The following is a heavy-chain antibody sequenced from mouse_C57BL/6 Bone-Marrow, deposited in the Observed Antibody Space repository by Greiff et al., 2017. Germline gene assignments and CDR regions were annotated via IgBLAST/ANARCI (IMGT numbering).Heavy chain of an antibody. CDR1: GYTFTSYW. V-gene: IGHV1-50*01. CDR3: AREGNYVAWFAY. Sequence: KQSCKASGYTFTSYWMQWVKQRPGQGLEWIGEIDPSDSYTNYNQKFKGKATLTVDTSSSTAYMQLSSLTSEDSAVYYCAREGNYVAWFAYWGQGTLVTVSA. D-gene: IGHD2-1*01. CDR2: IDPSDSYT. J-gene: IGHJ3*01.